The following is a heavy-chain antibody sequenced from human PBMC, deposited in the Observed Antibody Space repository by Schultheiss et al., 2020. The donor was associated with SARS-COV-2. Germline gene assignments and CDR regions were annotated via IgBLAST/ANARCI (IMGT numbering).Heavy chain of an antibody. CDR2: ISYDGSNK. Sequence: GGSLRLSCAASGFTFSSYAMHWVRQAPGKGLEWVAVISYDGSNKYYADSVKGRFTISRDNSKNTLYLQMNSLRAEDTAVYYCAKDIIPQPRYYYYGMDVRGQGTTVTVSS. J-gene: IGHJ6*02. CDR3: AKDIIPQPRYYYYGMDV. D-gene: IGHD1-14*01. V-gene: IGHV3-30*04. CDR1: GFTFSSYA.